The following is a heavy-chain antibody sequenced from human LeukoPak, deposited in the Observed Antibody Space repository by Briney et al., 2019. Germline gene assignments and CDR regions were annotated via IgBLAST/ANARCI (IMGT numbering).Heavy chain of an antibody. CDR2: IWYDGSNK. CDR3: ARDYAMVRGVIDY. D-gene: IGHD3-10*01. CDR1: GFTFSSYG. Sequence: GRSLRLSCAASGFTFSSYGMHWVRQAPGKGLEWVAVIWYDGSNKYYAASVTGRFTTSRDNSKNTLYLQMNSLIAEDTAVYYCARDYAMVRGVIDYWGQGTLVTVSS. V-gene: IGHV3-33*01. J-gene: IGHJ4*02.